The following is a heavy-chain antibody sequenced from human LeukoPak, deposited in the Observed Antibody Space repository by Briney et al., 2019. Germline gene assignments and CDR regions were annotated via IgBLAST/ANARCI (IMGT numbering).Heavy chain of an antibody. CDR3: ARVDTAMVYFDY. CDR1: GGSISGYY. V-gene: IGHV4-59*01. D-gene: IGHD5-18*01. J-gene: IGHJ4*02. Sequence: SETLSLTCTVSGGSISGYYWSWIRQPPGKGLEWIGHMSYSGITTYNPSLKSRVTISVDTSKNQFSLKLSSVTAADTAVYYCARVDTAMVYFDYWGQGTLVTVSS. CDR2: MSYSGIT.